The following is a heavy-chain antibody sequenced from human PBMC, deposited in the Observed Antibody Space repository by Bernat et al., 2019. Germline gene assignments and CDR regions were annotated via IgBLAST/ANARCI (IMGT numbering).Heavy chain of an antibody. D-gene: IGHD1-26*01. CDR3: AGTRGGGSYSAFDY. J-gene: IGHJ4*02. CDR1: GFTFSSYA. V-gene: IGHV3-30-3*01. Sequence: QVQLVASGGGLVQPGRSLRLSCAASGFTFSSYAMHWVRQAPGKGLEWVAVISYDGSNKYYADSVKGRFTISRDNSKNTLYLQMSSLRTEDTAVYYCAGTRGGGSYSAFDYWGQGTLVTVSS. CDR2: ISYDGSNK.